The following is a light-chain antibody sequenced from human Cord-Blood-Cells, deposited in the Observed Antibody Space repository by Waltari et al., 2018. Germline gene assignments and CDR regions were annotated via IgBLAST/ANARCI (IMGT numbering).Light chain of an antibody. J-gene: IGKJ1*01. CDR2: AAS. CDR1: QGISSY. V-gene: IGKV1-8*01. CDR3: QQYYSYPWT. Sequence: IRITQSPSSLSASPGDRVTITCRASQGISSYLAWYQQKPGKAPKLLIYAASTLQSGVPSRFSGSGSGTDFTLTISCLQSEDFATYYCQQYYSYPWTFGQGTKVEIK.